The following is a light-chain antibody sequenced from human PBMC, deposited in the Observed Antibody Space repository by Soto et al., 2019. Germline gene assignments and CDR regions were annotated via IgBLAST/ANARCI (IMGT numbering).Light chain of an antibody. CDR2: DDS. V-gene: IGLV3-21*02. J-gene: IGLJ1*01. Sequence: SYELTQPPSVSVAPGQTARITCGGNNIGGKSVHWYQRKPGQAPVLVVYDDSDRPSGIPDRFSGSNSGDTATLTIRRVEAGDEADYYCHVWDSSSDHYVFGTGTKATVL. CDR1: NIGGKS. CDR3: HVWDSSSDHYV.